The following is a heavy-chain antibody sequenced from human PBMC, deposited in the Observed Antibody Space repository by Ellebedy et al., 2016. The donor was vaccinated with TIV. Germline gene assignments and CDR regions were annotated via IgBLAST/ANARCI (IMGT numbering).Heavy chain of an antibody. CDR1: GFTFSNYF. D-gene: IGHD2-2*01. CDR3: VRHAKNRARLAD. J-gene: IGHJ1*01. Sequence: GESLKISCVASGFTFSNYFMSWVRQSPGKGLEWMAHINQDGTEENYLDSVKGRLTISRDNAKYSLFLQMNNLRVEDTAVYYCVRHAKNRARLADWGQGTLVSVSS. V-gene: IGHV3-7*03. CDR2: INQDGTEE.